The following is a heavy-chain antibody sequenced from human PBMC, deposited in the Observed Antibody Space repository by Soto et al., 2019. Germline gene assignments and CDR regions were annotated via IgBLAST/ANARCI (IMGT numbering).Heavy chain of an antibody. V-gene: IGHV3-13*05. D-gene: IGHD1-26*01. CDR1: GFSFRDYD. Sequence: GGSLRLSCAASGFSFRDYDMHWVRQRKGKGLEWVSALGAARDPYYVGSVKGRFSVSRDNAQNSLFLQMNNLRVDDTAVYFCARAYLGRLPRRADYYYAMDVWGRDTTVTVSS. J-gene: IGHJ6*02. CDR3: ARAYLGRLPRRADYYYAMDV. CDR2: LGAARDP.